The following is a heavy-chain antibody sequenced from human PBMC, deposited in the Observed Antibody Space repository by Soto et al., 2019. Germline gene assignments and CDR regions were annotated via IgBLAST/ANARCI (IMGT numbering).Heavy chain of an antibody. V-gene: IGHV4-31*03. CDR2: IYYSGST. CDR3: AREDCSSTSCYLGPGAFDI. J-gene: IGHJ3*02. D-gene: IGHD2-2*01. CDR1: GGSISSGGYY. Sequence: SETLSLTCTVSGGSISSGGYYWSWIRQHPGKGLEWIGYIYYSGSTYYNPSLKSRVTISVDTSKNQFSLKLSSVTAADTAVYYCAREDCSSTSCYLGPGAFDIWGQGTMVTGSS.